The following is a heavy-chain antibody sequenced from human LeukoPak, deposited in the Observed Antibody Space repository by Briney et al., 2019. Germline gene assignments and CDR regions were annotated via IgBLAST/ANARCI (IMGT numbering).Heavy chain of an antibody. V-gene: IGHV4-4*07. D-gene: IGHD3-22*01. Sequence: SETLSLTCTVSGGSISSYYWSWIRQPAGKGLEWIGRIYTSGSTNYNPSLKSRVTMSVDTSKNQFSLKLSSVTAADTAVYYCARDANYYDSSGYLDNAFDIWGQGTMVTVSS. CDR3: ARDANYYDSSGYLDNAFDI. CDR2: IYTSGST. J-gene: IGHJ3*02. CDR1: GGSISSYY.